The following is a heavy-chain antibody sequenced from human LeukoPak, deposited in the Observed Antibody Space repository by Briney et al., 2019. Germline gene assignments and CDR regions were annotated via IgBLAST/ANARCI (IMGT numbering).Heavy chain of an antibody. CDR2: ISGSGDNT. V-gene: IGHV3-23*01. CDR1: GFTFSSHV. CDR3: AKGYSGGSYGD. Sequence: GGSLRLSCAASGFTFSSHVMGWVRQSPGKGLEWVSGISGSGDNTYYADSVKGRFPISRDNSKNTLHLQMNSLRVEDTAVYYCAKGYSGGSYGDWGQGTLVTVSS. J-gene: IGHJ4*02. D-gene: IGHD1-26*01.